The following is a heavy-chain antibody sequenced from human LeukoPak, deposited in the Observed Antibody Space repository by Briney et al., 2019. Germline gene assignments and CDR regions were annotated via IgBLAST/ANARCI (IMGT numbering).Heavy chain of an antibody. D-gene: IGHD4-17*01. V-gene: IGHV1-24*01. CDR1: GYTLSELS. J-gene: IGHJ4*02. Sequence: ASVKVSCMVSGYTLSELSMHWVRQALGKGLEWMGGFDPEDGETIYAQKFQGRVTMTEDTSTDTAYMELSSLRSEDTAVYYCATVGSTVTVGELDYWGQGTLVTVSS. CDR2: FDPEDGET. CDR3: ATVGSTVTVGELDY.